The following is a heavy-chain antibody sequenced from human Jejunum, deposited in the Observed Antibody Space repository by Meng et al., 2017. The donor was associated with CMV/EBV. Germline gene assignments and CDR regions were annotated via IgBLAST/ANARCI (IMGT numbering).Heavy chain of an antibody. D-gene: IGHD6-13*01. CDR3: ARDDSRAYSSSWYYCDY. J-gene: IGHJ4*02. Sequence: GMHWVRQAPGKGLEWVAFIRYDGSKTHYADSVKGRFIISRDQSKNTLYLQMNSLRAEDTAVYYCARDDSRAYSSSWYYCDYWGQGTLVTVSS. CDR2: IRYDGSKT. CDR1: G. V-gene: IGHV3-30*02.